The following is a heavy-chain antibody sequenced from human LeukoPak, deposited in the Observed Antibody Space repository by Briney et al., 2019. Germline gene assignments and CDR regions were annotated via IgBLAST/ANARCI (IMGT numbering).Heavy chain of an antibody. Sequence: GGSLRLSCAASGFAFSSYAMSWVRQAPGKGLEWVSAISGSGGSTYYADSVKGRFTISRDNSKNTLYLQMNSLRAEDTAVYYCAKDTLDYGDYSSAFDIWGQGTMVTVSS. CDR1: GFAFSSYA. J-gene: IGHJ3*02. CDR3: AKDTLDYGDYSSAFDI. D-gene: IGHD4-17*01. V-gene: IGHV3-23*01. CDR2: ISGSGGST.